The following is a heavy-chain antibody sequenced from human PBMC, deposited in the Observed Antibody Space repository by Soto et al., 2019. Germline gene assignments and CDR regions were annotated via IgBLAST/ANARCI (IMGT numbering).Heavy chain of an antibody. Sequence: GGSLRLSCAASGFTFSSYAMSWVRQAPGKGLEWVSAISGSGGSTYYADSVKGRFTISRDNSKNTLYLQMNSLRAEDTAVYYCAKYVQSGWLRPYFDYWGQGTLVTVSS. J-gene: IGHJ4*02. V-gene: IGHV3-23*01. D-gene: IGHD5-12*01. CDR1: GFTFSSYA. CDR3: AKYVQSGWLRPYFDY. CDR2: ISGSGGST.